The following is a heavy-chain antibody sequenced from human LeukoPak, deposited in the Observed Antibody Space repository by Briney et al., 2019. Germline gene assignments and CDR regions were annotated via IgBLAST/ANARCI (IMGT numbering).Heavy chain of an antibody. D-gene: IGHD1-26*01. V-gene: IGHV6-1*01. CDR1: GDRVSSDSVA. CDR3: TRARGELLFDY. CDR2: TYYRSKWYY. J-gene: IGHJ4*02. Sequence: SQTLSLTCAISGDRVSSDSVAWHWISQSPSRGLEWLGRTYYRSKWYYDYAPSMESRMTINPDTFKNQFSLQLNSVTPDDTAVYYCTRARGELLFDYWGQGTLVTVSS.